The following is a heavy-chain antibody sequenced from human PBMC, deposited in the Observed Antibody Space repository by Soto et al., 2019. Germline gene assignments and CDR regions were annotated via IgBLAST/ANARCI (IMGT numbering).Heavy chain of an antibody. D-gene: IGHD6-13*01. V-gene: IGHV1-69*02. CDR3: ARVSQELADYYYYGMDV. Sequence: SVKVSCKASGGTFSSYTISWVRQAPGQGLEWMGRIIPILGIANYAQKFQGRVTITADKSTSTAYMELSSLRSEDTAVYYCARVSQELADYYYYGMDVWGQGTTVTVSS. CDR2: IIPILGIA. CDR1: GGTFSSYT. J-gene: IGHJ6*02.